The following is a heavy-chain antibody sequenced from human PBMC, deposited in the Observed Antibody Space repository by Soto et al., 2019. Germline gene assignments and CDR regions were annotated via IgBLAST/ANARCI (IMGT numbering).Heavy chain of an antibody. V-gene: IGHV3-23*01. CDR1: GFTFSSYA. J-gene: IGHJ4*02. CDR3: AKDHDYVCGSYRYYFDY. CDR2: ISGSGGST. D-gene: IGHD3-16*02. Sequence: EVQLLESGGGLVQPGGSLRLSCAASGFTFSSYAMSWVRQAPGKGLEWVSAISGSGGSTYYADSVKGRFTISRDNSKNTLYLQMNSLRAEDTAVYYCAKDHDYVCGSYRYYFDYWGQGTLVTVSS.